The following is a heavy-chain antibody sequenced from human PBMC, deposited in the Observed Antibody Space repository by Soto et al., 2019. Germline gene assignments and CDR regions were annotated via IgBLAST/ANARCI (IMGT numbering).Heavy chain of an antibody. D-gene: IGHD3-10*01. V-gene: IGHV3-74*01. CDR3: TRGPRPISTGTGAY. CDR1: GFIFKMYW. Sequence: GESLKISCAASGFIFKMYWMHWVRQSPGKGLVWISRIYNDGTYSDYEDSVRGRFTISRDNVNDTLYLQMNNLRAEDSGLYYCTRGPRPISTGTGAYWGQGTQVTVSS. CDR2: IYNDGTYS. J-gene: IGHJ4*02.